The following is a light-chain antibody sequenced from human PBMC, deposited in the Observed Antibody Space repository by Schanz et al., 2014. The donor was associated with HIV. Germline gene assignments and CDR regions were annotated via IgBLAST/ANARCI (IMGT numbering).Light chain of an antibody. Sequence: QSALTQPASVSGAPGQSITISCTGTSSDVRGYNYASWYQQPPGKAPKLMIYDVSNRPSGVSNRFSGSKSGNTASLAITGLQAEDEADYYCQSYDSGLSGWVFGGGTKLTVL. CDR3: QSYDSGLSGWV. V-gene: IGLV2-14*03. J-gene: IGLJ3*02. CDR1: SSDVRGYNY. CDR2: DVS.